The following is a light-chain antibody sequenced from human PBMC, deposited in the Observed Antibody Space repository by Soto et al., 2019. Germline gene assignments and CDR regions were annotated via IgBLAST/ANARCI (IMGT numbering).Light chain of an antibody. CDR3: QQYYSYPLT. Sequence: EIVLTQSPGTLSLSPGERATLSCRASQSVSNNYLAWYQQKPGQAPRLLIYGASSRATGIPDRFSGSGSGTDFTLTISCLQSEDFATYYCQQYYSYPLTFGGGTKV. CDR1: QSVSNNY. V-gene: IGKV3-20*01. CDR2: GAS. J-gene: IGKJ4*01.